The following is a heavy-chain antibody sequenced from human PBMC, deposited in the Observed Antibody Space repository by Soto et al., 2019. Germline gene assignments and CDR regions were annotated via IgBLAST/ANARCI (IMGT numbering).Heavy chain of an antibody. CDR1: GFTFSSYW. D-gene: IGHD3-3*01. CDR3: ARVGVWSGYSFDY. J-gene: IGHJ4*02. V-gene: IGHV3-7*03. Sequence: LRLSCAASGFTFSSYWMSWVRQAPGKGLEWVANIKQDGSEKYYVDSVKGRFTISRDNAKNSLYLQMNGLRAEDTAVYYCARVGVWSGYSFDYWGQGTLVTVSS. CDR2: IKQDGSEK.